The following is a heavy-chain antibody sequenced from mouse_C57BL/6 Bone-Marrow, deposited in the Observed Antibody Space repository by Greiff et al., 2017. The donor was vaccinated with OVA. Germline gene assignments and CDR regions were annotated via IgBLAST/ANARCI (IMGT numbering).Heavy chain of an antibody. CDR1: GYSFTSYY. Sequence: QVQLKQSGPELVKPGASVKISCKASGYSFTSYYIHWVKQRPGQGLEWIGWIYPGSGNTKYNEKFKGKATLTADTSSSTAYMQLSSLTSEDSAVYYCARCYDGYYGFAYWGQGTLVTVSA. D-gene: IGHD2-3*01. J-gene: IGHJ3*01. CDR2: IYPGSGNT. CDR3: ARCYDGYYGFAY. V-gene: IGHV1-66*01.